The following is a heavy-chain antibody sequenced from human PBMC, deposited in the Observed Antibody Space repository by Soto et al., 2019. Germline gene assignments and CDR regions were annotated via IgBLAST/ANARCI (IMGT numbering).Heavy chain of an antibody. V-gene: IGHV1-69*01. CDR3: ARARVEGSKAGTKVLVFDY. J-gene: IGHJ4*02. D-gene: IGHD1-1*01. CDR2: IIPIFGTA. Sequence: QVHLVQSGAEVKKPGSSVKVSCKASGGTFSSYAISWVRQAPGPGLEWMGGIIPIFGTANYAQKFQGRVTITADESTSTAYMELSSLRSEDTAVYYCARARVEGSKAGTKVLVFDYWGQGTLVTVSS. CDR1: GGTFSSYA.